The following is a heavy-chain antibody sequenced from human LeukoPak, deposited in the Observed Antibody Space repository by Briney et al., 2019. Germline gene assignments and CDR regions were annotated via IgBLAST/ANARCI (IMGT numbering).Heavy chain of an antibody. CDR3: ARHLSSSWNFDY. CDR2: VYSSGIT. Sequence: SETLSLTCTVSGGSISSHYWTWLRQPPGKGLEWIGYVYSSGITNYNPSPASRLTISVDTFSNQFSLDLTSMTAADTAVYYCARHLSSSWNFDYWGRGTLVTVSS. J-gene: IGHJ4*02. D-gene: IGHD6-13*01. V-gene: IGHV4-59*08. CDR1: GGSISSHY.